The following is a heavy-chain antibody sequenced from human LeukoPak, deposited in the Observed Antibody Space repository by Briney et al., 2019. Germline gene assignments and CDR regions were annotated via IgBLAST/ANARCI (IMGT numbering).Heavy chain of an antibody. CDR2: INAGNGNT. CDR1: GYTFTSYA. Sequence: ASVKVSCKASGYTFTSYAMHWVRQAPGQRLEWMGWINAGNGNTKYSQEFQGRVTITRDTSASTAYMELSSLRSEDTAVYYCARAARYSSGWYLYWGQGTLVTVSS. CDR3: ARAARYSSGWYLY. D-gene: IGHD6-19*01. V-gene: IGHV1-3*01. J-gene: IGHJ4*02.